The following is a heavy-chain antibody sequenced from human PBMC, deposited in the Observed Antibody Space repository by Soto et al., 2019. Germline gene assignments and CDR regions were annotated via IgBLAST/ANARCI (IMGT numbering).Heavy chain of an antibody. D-gene: IGHD2-21*01. V-gene: IGHV2-5*01. CDR3: ARRSIGTAAPQVDY. Sequence: QITLKESGPTLVKPTQTLTLTCTFSGFSLTASGEGVAWIRQPPGKALEWLALIFWNGDKFYSTSLRSRLTITKDTSKNQVVLTMTNMHPADAATYYRARRSIGTAAPQVDYWGQGTLVTVSS. CDR2: IFWNGDK. CDR1: GFSLTASGEG. J-gene: IGHJ4*02.